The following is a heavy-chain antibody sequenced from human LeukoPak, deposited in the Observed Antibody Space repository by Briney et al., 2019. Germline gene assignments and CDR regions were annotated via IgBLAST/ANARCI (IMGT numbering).Heavy chain of an antibody. CDR3: ARIGEAGVPFAMDV. CDR1: GFALRSYW. V-gene: IGHV3-74*01. D-gene: IGHD3-3*01. Sequence: PGGSLRLSCAASGFALRSYWIHWVRQDPGKGLVWVSRINSDGSITNYAGSVKGRFTISRDNAENTVDLHMSSLRAEDAAVYYCARIGEAGVPFAMDVWGPGTTVTVSS. J-gene: IGHJ6*02. CDR2: INSDGSIT.